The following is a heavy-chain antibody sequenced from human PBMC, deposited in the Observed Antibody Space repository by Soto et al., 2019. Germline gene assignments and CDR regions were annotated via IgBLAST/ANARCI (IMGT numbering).Heavy chain of an antibody. Sequence: QVQLVQSGAEVKKPGASVKVSCKASGYTFTAYYMRWLRQAPGQGLEWMGWINPNSGGTKYAQKFQGRVTMTNDTSISTAYMELSRLGSDDTAVYYCARGDFDSSANYYAGWFDPWGQGTLVTVSS. J-gene: IGHJ5*02. CDR3: ARGDFDSSANYYAGWFDP. CDR2: INPNSGGT. CDR1: GYTFTAYY. D-gene: IGHD3-22*01. V-gene: IGHV1-2*02.